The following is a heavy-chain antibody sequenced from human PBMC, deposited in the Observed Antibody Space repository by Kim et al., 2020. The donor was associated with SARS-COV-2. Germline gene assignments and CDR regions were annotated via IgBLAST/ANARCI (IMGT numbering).Heavy chain of an antibody. CDR2: IYYSGST. Sequence: SETLSLTCTVSGGSVSSGSYYWSWIRQPPGKGLEWIGYIYYSGSTNYNPSLKSRVTISVDTSKNQFSLKLSSVTAADTAVYYCARATILAGLQSLYYYYGMDVWGQGTTVTVSS. D-gene: IGHD2-15*01. V-gene: IGHV4-61*01. CDR1: GGSVSSGSYY. CDR3: ARATILAGLQSLYYYYGMDV. J-gene: IGHJ6*02.